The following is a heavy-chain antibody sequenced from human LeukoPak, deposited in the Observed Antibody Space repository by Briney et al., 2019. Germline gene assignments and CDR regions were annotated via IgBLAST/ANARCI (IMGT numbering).Heavy chain of an antibody. D-gene: IGHD6-19*01. J-gene: IGHJ4*02. V-gene: IGHV4-61*02. CDR3: ARVTSGWYDIDY. Sequence: SETLSLTCTVSGGSISSGSYYWSWIRPPAGKGLVWIVRIYTSGSANYNSSLKSRVTISVDTSKNQFSLKLSSVAAADTAVYYCARVTSGWYDIDYWGQGTLVTVSS. CDR1: GGSISSGSYY. CDR2: IYTSGSA.